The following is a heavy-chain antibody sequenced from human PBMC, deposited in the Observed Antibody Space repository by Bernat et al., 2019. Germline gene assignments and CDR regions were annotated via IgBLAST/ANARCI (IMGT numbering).Heavy chain of an antibody. CDR3: ARRITMVRGVIIEAFDI. D-gene: IGHD3-10*01. CDR2: FNPNSGGT. Sequence: QVQLVQSGAEVKKPGASVKVSCKASGYTFTGYYMHWVRQAPGQGLEWMGWFNPNSGGTNYAQKFQGWVTMTRDTSISTAYMELSRLRSDDTAVYYCARRITMVRGVIIEAFDIWGQGTMVTVSS. CDR1: GYTFTGYY. V-gene: IGHV1-2*04. J-gene: IGHJ3*02.